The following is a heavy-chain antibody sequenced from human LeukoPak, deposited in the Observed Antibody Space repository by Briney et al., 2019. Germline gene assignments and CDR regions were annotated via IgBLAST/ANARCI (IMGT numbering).Heavy chain of an antibody. CDR3: ARDLNYCSGGSCYSFDP. V-gene: IGHV1-69*04. D-gene: IGHD2-15*01. CDR2: IIPILGIA. Sequence: RASVKVSCKASGGTFSSYAISWVRQAPGQGLEWMGRIIPILGIANYAQKFQGRVTITADKSTSTAYMELSSLRPEDTAVYYCARDLNYCSGGSCYSFDPWGQGTLVTVSS. J-gene: IGHJ5*02. CDR1: GGTFSSYA.